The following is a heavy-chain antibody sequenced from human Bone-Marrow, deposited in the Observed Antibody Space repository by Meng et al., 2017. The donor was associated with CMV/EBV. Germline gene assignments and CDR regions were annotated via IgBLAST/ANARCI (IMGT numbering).Heavy chain of an antibody. CDR3: ARSGAPGYWYFDL. Sequence: TVSGGSVSIGSYYWIWIRQPPGKGLEWIGYIYYSGSTNYNPSLKSRVTISVDTSKNQFSLKLSSVTAADTAVYYCARSGAPGYWYFDLWGRGTLVTVSS. V-gene: IGHV4-61*01. J-gene: IGHJ2*01. D-gene: IGHD3-10*01. CDR2: IYYSGST. CDR1: GGSVSIGSYY.